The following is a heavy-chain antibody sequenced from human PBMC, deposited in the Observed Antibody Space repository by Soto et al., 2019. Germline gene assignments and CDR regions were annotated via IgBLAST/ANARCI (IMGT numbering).Heavy chain of an antibody. CDR1: GGSISGFY. Sequence: PSETLSLTCTVSGGSISGFYWSWIRQPPGKGLEWIGYIYYSGRTNYNPSLKSRVTISVDTSRNQFSLKLNSVTAADTAVYYCASRHSSPYFDYWGQGTLVTVSS. CDR3: ASRHSSPYFDY. V-gene: IGHV4-59*08. CDR2: IYYSGRT. J-gene: IGHJ4*02. D-gene: IGHD6-13*01.